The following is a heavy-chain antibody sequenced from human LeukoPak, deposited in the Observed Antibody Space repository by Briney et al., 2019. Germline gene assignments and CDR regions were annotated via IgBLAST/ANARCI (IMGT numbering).Heavy chain of an antibody. D-gene: IGHD3-10*01. CDR3: AASQGFGESDYPNYYYYYYMDV. Sequence: GGSLRLSCAASGFTFSSYRMNWVRQAPGKGLEWVSYISSSSSTIYYADSVKGRFTISRDNSKNTLYLQMNSLRAEDTAVYYCAASQGFGESDYPNYYYYYYMDVWGKGTTVTISS. CDR1: GFTFSSYR. CDR2: ISSSSSTI. V-gene: IGHV3-48*01. J-gene: IGHJ6*03.